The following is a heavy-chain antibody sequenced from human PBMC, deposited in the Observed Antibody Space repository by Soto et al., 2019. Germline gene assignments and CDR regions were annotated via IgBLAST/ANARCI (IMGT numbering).Heavy chain of an antibody. V-gene: IGHV1-69*13. CDR2: IIPIFGTA. J-gene: IGHJ5*02. D-gene: IGHD2-2*01. CDR3: ARDGLGYCSSTSCYADNWFDP. Sequence: SVKVSCKASGGTFSSYAISWVRQAPGQGLEWMGGIIPIFGTANYAQKFQGRVTITADESTSTAYMELSSLRSEDTAVYYCARDGLGYCSSTSCYADNWFDPWGQGTLVTVSS. CDR1: GGTFSSYA.